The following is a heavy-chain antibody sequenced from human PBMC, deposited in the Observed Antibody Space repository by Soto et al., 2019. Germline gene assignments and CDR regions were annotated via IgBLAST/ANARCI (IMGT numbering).Heavy chain of an antibody. V-gene: IGHV3-21*06. CDR2: ISSTTNYI. CDR3: AREYEDLTSNFDY. D-gene: IGHD3-3*01. J-gene: IGHJ4*02. Sequence: PGGSLRLSCAASGFTFTRYSMNWVRQAPGKGLEWVSSISSTTNYIYYGASLKGRFTISRDNAKNALYLEMNRLRAEDTAVYYCAREYEDLTSNFDYWGQGTLVTVSS. CDR1: GFTFTRYS.